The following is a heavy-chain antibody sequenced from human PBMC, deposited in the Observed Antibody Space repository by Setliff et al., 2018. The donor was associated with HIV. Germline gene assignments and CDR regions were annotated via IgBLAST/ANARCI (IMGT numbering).Heavy chain of an antibody. J-gene: IGHJ4*02. CDR3: VRVPDY. V-gene: IGHV4-4*09. CDR2: IYSSGST. Sequence: SETLSLTCTVSGGSISGHYWSWIRQPPGRGLEWIGYIYSSGSTNFNPPLNSRVIISADRSKNQFSLKVNSVTAADTAVYYCVRVPDYWGPGTLVTVSS. CDR1: GGSISGHY.